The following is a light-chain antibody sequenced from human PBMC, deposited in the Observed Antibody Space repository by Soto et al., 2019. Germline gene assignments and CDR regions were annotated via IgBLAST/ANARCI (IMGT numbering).Light chain of an antibody. CDR1: NSDVGGYNY. Sequence: QSALTQPASVSGSPGQSITISCTGTNSDVGGYNYVSWYQQHPGKAPKLMIYEVSNRPSAVSNRFSGSKSGSTASLTISGLQAEDEADYYCSSYTSSSTMVFGGGTKLTVL. CDR2: EVS. CDR3: SSYTSSSTMV. J-gene: IGLJ2*01. V-gene: IGLV2-14*01.